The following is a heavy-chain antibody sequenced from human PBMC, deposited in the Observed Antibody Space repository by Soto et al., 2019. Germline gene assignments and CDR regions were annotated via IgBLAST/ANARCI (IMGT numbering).Heavy chain of an antibody. V-gene: IGHV3-23*01. D-gene: IGHD3-3*01. CDR2: ISGSGGST. CDR3: AKATRFLEWLLAYYFDY. J-gene: IGHJ4*02. Sequence: GSLRLSCAASGFTFSSYAMSWVRQAPGKGLEWVSAISGSGGSTYYADSVKGRFTISRDNSKNTLYLQMNSLRAEDTAVYYCAKATRFLEWLLAYYFDYWGQGTLVTVS. CDR1: GFTFSSYA.